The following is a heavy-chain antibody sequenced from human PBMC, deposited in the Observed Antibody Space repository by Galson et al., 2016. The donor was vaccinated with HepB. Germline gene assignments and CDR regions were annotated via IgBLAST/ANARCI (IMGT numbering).Heavy chain of an antibody. Sequence: TLSLTCTVSGDSFNSYEYYWSWIRPHPGKGLEWIGHISYSGSTPYNSSPKSRLNMLIHTSKSQLSLRLSSVTAADTAVYYCARVKGGCSSTNCVLDPWGQGTLVTVSS. D-gene: IGHD2-2*01. CDR3: ARVKGGCSSTNCVLDP. V-gene: IGHV4-31*03. CDR1: GDSFNSYEYY. CDR2: ISYSGST. J-gene: IGHJ5*02.